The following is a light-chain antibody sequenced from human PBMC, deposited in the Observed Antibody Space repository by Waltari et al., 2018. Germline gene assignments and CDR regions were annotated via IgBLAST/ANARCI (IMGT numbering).Light chain of an antibody. J-gene: IGLJ2*01. Sequence: QSALTQPASVSGSPGQSITISCTGTSSDVGASNYVSWYQQHPGKAPKLMIYDVSNRPSGVSNRFSGSKSGNTASLTISGLQAEDEADYYCSSSTSSNTLAFGGGTKLTVL. CDR3: SSSTSSNTLA. V-gene: IGLV2-14*03. CDR2: DVS. CDR1: SSDVGASNY.